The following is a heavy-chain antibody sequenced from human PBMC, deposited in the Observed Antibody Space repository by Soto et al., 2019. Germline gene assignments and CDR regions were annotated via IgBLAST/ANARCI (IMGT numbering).Heavy chain of an antibody. CDR3: ARSDCSGGSCYLFWFDP. D-gene: IGHD2-15*01. J-gene: IGHJ5*02. V-gene: IGHV1-18*01. CDR1: GYTFSRYG. CDR2: ISAYNGNT. Sequence: ASVKVSCKASGYTFSRYGISWVRQAPGQGLEWMGWISAYNGNTNYAQKLQGRVTMTTDTSTSTAYMELRSLRSDDTAVYYCARSDCSGGSCYLFWFDPWGQGTLVTVSS.